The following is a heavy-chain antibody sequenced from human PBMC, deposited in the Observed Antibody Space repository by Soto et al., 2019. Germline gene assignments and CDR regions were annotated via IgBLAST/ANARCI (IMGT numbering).Heavy chain of an antibody. D-gene: IGHD3-16*01. Sequence: LRLSCAASGFKFSNYAMSWVRQAPGKGLEWVSLISATGGGTYYADSVKGRFTISRDNSHNTLYLQVHSLTAEDTAVYYCAKDRRAGGNSAFCFDFWGQGAQVTVSS. J-gene: IGHJ5*01. V-gene: IGHV3-23*01. CDR2: ISATGGGT. CDR3: AKDRRAGGNSAFCFDF. CDR1: GFKFSNYA.